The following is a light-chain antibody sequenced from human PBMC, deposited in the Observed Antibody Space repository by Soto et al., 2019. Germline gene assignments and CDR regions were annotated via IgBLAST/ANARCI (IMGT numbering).Light chain of an antibody. J-gene: IGLJ2*01. CDR1: RRDVGGYNY. CDR2: EVT. CDR3: SSYTSRTTIL. Sequence: QSALTQPASVSGSPGQSITISCTGTRRDVGGYNYVSWYQQHPGKAPKVMIYEVTNRPPGVSNRFSGSKSGNTASLTISGLQAEDEADYYCSSYTSRTTILFGGGTKVTVL. V-gene: IGLV2-14*01.